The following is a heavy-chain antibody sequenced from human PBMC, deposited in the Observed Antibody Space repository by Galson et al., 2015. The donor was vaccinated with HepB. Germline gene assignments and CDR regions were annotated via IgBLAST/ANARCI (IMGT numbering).Heavy chain of an antibody. J-gene: IGHJ4*02. Sequence: SETLSLTCTVSGGSIRSYYWTWIRQPPGKGLEWIGYIDYSGSTTYNPSLGSRVTISVDTSKNQFSLKLSSVTAADTAVYYRASGLGSDYFDYWGQGTLVTVSS. CDR2: IDYSGST. D-gene: IGHD1-26*01. CDR3: ASGLGSDYFDY. CDR1: GGSIRSYY. V-gene: IGHV4-59*01.